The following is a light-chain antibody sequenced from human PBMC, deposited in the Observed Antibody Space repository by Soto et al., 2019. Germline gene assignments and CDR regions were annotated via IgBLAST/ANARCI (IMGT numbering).Light chain of an antibody. V-gene: IGLV2-14*01. CDR3: NSYTSSSTVV. J-gene: IGLJ1*01. CDR2: EVT. Sequence: QSALTQPASVSGSPGQSITISCTGGTSDVGGYKYVSWYQQHPGKAPKLVIYEVTNRPSGVSTRFSGSKSGNTASLTISGLQAEDEADYYCNSYTSSSTVVFGTGTKLTVL. CDR1: TSDVGGYKY.